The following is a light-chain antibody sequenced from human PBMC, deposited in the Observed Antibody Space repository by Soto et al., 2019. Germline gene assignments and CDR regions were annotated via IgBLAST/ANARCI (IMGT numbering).Light chain of an antibody. V-gene: IGKV2-28*01. CDR3: MQALQTPWT. Sequence: DIFITHSPLSLRVTPGEPASISCRSSQSLLHSNGYNYLDWYLQKPGQSPQLLIYLGSNRASGVPDRFSGSGSGTDFTLKISRVEAEDVGVYYCMQALQTPWTFGQGTKVDIK. CDR2: LGS. CDR1: QSLLHSNGYNY. J-gene: IGKJ1*01.